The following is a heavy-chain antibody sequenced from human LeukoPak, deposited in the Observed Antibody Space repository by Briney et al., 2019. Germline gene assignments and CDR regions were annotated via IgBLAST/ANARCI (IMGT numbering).Heavy chain of an antibody. Sequence: SETLSLTCTVSGGSISSYYWSWIRQPPGKGLEWIGYIYYSGSTNYNPSLKSRVTISVDTSKNQFSLKPSSVTAADTAVYYCARAEGFGELIVDYWGQGTLVTVSS. D-gene: IGHD3-10*01. CDR1: GGSISSYY. CDR3: ARAEGFGELIVDY. J-gene: IGHJ4*02. CDR2: IYYSGST. V-gene: IGHV4-59*01.